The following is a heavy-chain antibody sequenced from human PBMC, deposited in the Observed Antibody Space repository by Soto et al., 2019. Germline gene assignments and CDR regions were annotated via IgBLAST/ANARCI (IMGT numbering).Heavy chain of an antibody. CDR3: AKSGSHGPFDY. Sequence: GGSLRLCCAASGFTFSSYGMHWVRQAPGKGLEWVAVISYDGSNKYYADSVKGRFTISRDNSKNTLYLQMNSLRAEDTAVYYCAKSGSHGPFDYWGQGTLVTVSS. D-gene: IGHD1-26*01. V-gene: IGHV3-30*18. CDR1: GFTFSSYG. J-gene: IGHJ4*02. CDR2: ISYDGSNK.